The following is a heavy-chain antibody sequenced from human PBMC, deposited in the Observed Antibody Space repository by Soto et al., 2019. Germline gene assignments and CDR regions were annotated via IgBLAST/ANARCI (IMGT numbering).Heavy chain of an antibody. Sequence: QVTLKESGPALVKPTETLTLTCTVSGFSLSNARMGVSWIRQPPGKALEWLAHIFSNDEKSYSTSLKSRLTISKDTSNSQVVLSMTNMGPVDTATYYCARIGQLLVVPYMDVWGKGTTVTVSS. V-gene: IGHV2-26*01. D-gene: IGHD5-18*01. CDR3: ARIGQLLVVPYMDV. CDR2: IFSNDEK. CDR1: GFSLSNARMG. J-gene: IGHJ6*03.